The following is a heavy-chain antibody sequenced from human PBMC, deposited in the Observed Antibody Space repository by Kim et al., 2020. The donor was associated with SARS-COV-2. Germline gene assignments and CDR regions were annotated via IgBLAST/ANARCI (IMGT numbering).Heavy chain of an antibody. CDR3: AAVVARSGVYYFDS. D-gene: IGHD2-15*01. Sequence: SVKVSCKASGFTFTSSNVQWVRQARGQRLEWMGWIVVDSGITTYAQKFQDRLTISRDISTGTAFMELRSLTSEDTAVFYCAAVVARSGVYYFDSWGQGTLVTVSS. CDR1: GFTFTSSN. J-gene: IGHJ4*02. V-gene: IGHV1-58*01. CDR2: IVVDSGIT.